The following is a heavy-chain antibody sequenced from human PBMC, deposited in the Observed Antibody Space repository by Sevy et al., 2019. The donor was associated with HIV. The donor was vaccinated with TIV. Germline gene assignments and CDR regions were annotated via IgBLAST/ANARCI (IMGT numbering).Heavy chain of an antibody. V-gene: IGHV1-69*13. Sequence: ASVKVSCKASGGTFSNYAISWVRQAPGQGLEWMGGFIPMFDTANYAQKFQGKVTLTADGSTTTAYMELSSLRSDDTAVYYCAGSYFDSSGYSPLYSYGMDVWGQGTTVTVS. CDR3: AGSYFDSSGYSPLYSYGMDV. D-gene: IGHD3-22*01. J-gene: IGHJ6*02. CDR2: FIPMFDTA. CDR1: GGTFSNYA.